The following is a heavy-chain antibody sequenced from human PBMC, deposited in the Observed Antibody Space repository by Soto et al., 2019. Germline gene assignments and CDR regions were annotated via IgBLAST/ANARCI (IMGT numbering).Heavy chain of an antibody. J-gene: IGHJ6*02. D-gene: IGHD2-15*01. V-gene: IGHV3-33*01. CDR3: ARRGGPPSYYYGMTS. CDR2: IWYDGSNK. Sequence: QVQLVESGGGVVQPGRSLRLSCAASGFTFSSYGMHWVRQAPGKGLEWVAVIWYDGSNKYYADSVKGRFTISRDNSKNTLYLQRTSLRAEDTVVYYCARRGGPPSYYYGMTSGAKGPRSPSP. CDR1: GFTFSSYG.